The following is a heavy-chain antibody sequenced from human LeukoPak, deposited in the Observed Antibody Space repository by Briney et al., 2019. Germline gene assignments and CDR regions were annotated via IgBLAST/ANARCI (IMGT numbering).Heavy chain of an antibody. J-gene: IGHJ4*02. CDR2: ISSSDSTI. V-gene: IGHV3-11*04. Sequence: PGGSLRLSCEASGFTFSSYAMSWIRQAPGKGLEWVSYISSSDSTIYYTDSVKGRFTISRDNAKNSLYLQMNSLRADDTAVYYCARADCSSTSCYELDYWGQGTLVTVSS. CDR1: GFTFSSYA. D-gene: IGHD2-2*01. CDR3: ARADCSSTSCYELDY.